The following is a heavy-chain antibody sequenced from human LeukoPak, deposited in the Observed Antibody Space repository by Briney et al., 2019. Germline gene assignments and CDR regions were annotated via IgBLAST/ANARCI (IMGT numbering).Heavy chain of an antibody. D-gene: IGHD3-10*01. Sequence: SEALSLTCAVYGGSFSGYYWSWIRQPPGKGLEWIGEINHSGSTNYNPSLKSRVTISVDTSKNQFSLKLRSVTAADTAVYYCARSRLLWFRELLYDYWGQGTLVTVSS. J-gene: IGHJ4*02. V-gene: IGHV4-34*01. CDR2: INHSGST. CDR3: ARSRLLWFRELLYDY. CDR1: GGSFSGYY.